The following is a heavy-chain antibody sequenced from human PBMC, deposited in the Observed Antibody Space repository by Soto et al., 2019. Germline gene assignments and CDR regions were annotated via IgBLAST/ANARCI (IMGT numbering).Heavy chain of an antibody. CDR1: GFTFSDYY. V-gene: IGHV3-33*08. Sequence: QVQLVESGGGLVKPGGSLRLSCAASGFTFSDYYMSWIRQAPGKGLEWVAVIWHDGSKKYYVDDVKGRFTVSREQSKNTLYMQMDSLRAEDTAVYYCVRDGDSSGPDLDYWGQGTLVTVSS. CDR3: VRDGDSSGPDLDY. J-gene: IGHJ4*02. D-gene: IGHD3-22*01. CDR2: IWHDGSKK.